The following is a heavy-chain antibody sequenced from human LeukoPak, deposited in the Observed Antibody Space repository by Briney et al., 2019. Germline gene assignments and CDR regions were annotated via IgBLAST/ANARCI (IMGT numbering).Heavy chain of an antibody. V-gene: IGHV1-69*04. J-gene: IGHJ4*02. Sequence: SVKVSCKASGGTFNSYTISWVRQAPGQGLEWMGRIIPILGIANYAQKFQGRVAITADKSTSTAYMELSSLRSEDTAVYYCARDHYGDYEFDYWGRGTLVTVSS. CDR1: GGTFNSYT. CDR3: ARDHYGDYEFDY. CDR2: IIPILGIA. D-gene: IGHD4-17*01.